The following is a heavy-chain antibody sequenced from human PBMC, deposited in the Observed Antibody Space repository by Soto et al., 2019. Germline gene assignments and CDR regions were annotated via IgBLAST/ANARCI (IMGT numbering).Heavy chain of an antibody. J-gene: IGHJ4*02. D-gene: IGHD4-4*01. CDR2: IYYSGST. Sequence: PSETLSLTCTVSGGSISSGNYYWSWIRQHPGKGLEWIGYIYYSGSTYYNPSLKSRVTISIDTSKSQFSLNLTSVIAADTAIYYCARDDSGITTFDHWGQGTLVTVSS. CDR1: GGSISSGNYY. CDR3: ARDDSGITTFDH. V-gene: IGHV4-31*03.